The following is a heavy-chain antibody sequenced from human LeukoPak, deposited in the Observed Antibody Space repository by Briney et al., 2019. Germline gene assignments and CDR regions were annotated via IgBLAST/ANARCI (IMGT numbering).Heavy chain of an antibody. CDR2: IYGDGRT. J-gene: IGHJ4*02. Sequence: GGSLRLSCAASGLTVSSNYMSWVRQAPGKGLEWASVIYGDGRTYYADSVKGRFTISRDNSGNTVYLQMNSLRDEDTAMYYCSTTVPNVVAAMITDYWGQGTLVTVSS. V-gene: IGHV3-53*01. CDR1: GLTVSSNY. CDR3: STTVPNVVAAMITDY. D-gene: IGHD5-12*01.